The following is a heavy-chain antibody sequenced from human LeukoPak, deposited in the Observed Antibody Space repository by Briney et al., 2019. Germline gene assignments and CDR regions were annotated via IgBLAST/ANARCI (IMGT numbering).Heavy chain of an antibody. J-gene: IGHJ4*02. CDR1: GFTFSSYG. CDR3: ARDQGTGSNYFDG. CDR2: ISYDGSKK. V-gene: IGHV3-30*19. Sequence: GRSLRLSCAASGFTFSSYGMHWVRQAPGKGLEWVAVISYDGSKKYFADSVKGRYTISRDNSKNTLYLQMNSLRPEDTAVYYCARDQGTGSNYFDGWGQGTLVTVSS. D-gene: IGHD1-1*01.